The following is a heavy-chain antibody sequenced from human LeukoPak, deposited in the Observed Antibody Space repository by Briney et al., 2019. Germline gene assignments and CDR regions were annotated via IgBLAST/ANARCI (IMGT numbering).Heavy chain of an antibody. CDR1: GFTFSSYS. CDR2: ISSSSSYI. D-gene: IGHD3-9*01. V-gene: IGHV3-21*01. Sequence: PGGSLRLSCAASGFTFSSYSMNWVRQAPGKGLEWVSSISSSSSYIYYADSVKGRFTISKDNAKNSLYLQMNSLRAEDTAVYYCARLLTGSPFDYWGQGTLVTVSS. J-gene: IGHJ4*02. CDR3: ARLLTGSPFDY.